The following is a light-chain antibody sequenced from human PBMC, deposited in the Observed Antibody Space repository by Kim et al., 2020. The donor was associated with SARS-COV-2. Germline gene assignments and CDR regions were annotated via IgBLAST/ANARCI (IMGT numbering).Light chain of an antibody. J-gene: IGLJ1*01. Sequence: GQRVTIFWSGSSTNSARRVVSWYQQLPKTAPKLLIHTYDQRPSGVPDRFSASRSGTSASLSISGLLSEDEGDYYCAAWDDSVSGLVFGAGTKVTVL. CDR1: STNSARRV. CDR2: TYD. CDR3: AAWDDSVSGLV. V-gene: IGLV1-44*01.